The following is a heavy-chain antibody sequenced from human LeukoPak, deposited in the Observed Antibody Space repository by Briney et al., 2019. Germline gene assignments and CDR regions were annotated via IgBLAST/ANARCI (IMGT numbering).Heavy chain of an antibody. J-gene: IGHJ5*02. Sequence: SETLSLTCTVSGGSISSYYWSWIRQPAGKGLEWIGRIYTSGTTNYNPSLKSRVTMSVDTSKNQFSLNLSSVTAADTAVYYCARVSSAARGGNWFDPWGQGTLVTVSS. CDR3: ARVSSAARGGNWFDP. CDR2: IYTSGTT. V-gene: IGHV4-4*07. D-gene: IGHD3-10*01. CDR1: GGSISSYY.